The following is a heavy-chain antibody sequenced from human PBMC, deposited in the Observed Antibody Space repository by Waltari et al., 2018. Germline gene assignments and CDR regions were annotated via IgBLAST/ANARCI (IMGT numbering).Heavy chain of an antibody. CDR1: GYSISSGYY. J-gene: IGHJ4*02. Sequence: QVQLQESGPGLVKPSETLSLTCAVSGYSISSGYYWGWIRQPPGKGLEWIGSIYHTGSTYYNPSLKSRVTISVDTSMNQFSLKLSGVTAADTAVYYCARGYSYGHGDYFDYWGQGTLVTVSA. D-gene: IGHD5-18*01. V-gene: IGHV4-38-2*01. CDR3: ARGYSYGHGDYFDY. CDR2: IYHTGST.